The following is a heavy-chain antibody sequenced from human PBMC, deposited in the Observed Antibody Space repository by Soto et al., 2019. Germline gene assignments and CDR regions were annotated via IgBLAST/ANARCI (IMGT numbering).Heavy chain of an antibody. J-gene: IGHJ4*02. CDR3: AKDRTPLGMFDY. D-gene: IGHD2-2*01. CDR2: ISYDGSNK. V-gene: IGHV3-30*18. CDR1: GFTFSSYG. Sequence: ESGGGVVQPGRSLRLSCAASGFTFSSYGMHWVRQAPGKGLEWVAVISYDGSNKYYADSVKGRFTISRDNSKNTLYLQMNSLRAEDTAVYYCAKDRTPLGMFDYWGQGTLVTVSS.